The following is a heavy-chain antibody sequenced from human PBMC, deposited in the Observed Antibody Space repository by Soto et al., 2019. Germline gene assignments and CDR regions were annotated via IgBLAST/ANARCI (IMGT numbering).Heavy chain of an antibody. D-gene: IGHD3-9*01. J-gene: IGHJ4*02. CDR1: GFTFSSYA. V-gene: IGHV3-23*01. CDR2: ISDSGGST. Sequence: GSLRLSCAASGFTFSSYAMSWVRQAPGKGLEWVSGISDSGGSTYHVDSVKGRFTISRDNSKNTLYLQMNSLRAEDTAVYYCAKDSGTGYYFFDYWGQGTLVTVSS. CDR3: AKDSGTGYYFFDY.